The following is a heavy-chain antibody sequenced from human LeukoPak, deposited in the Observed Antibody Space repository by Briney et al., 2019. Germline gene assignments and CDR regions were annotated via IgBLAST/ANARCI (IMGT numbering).Heavy chain of an antibody. CDR1: GGSFSGYY. Sequence: SETLSLTCAVYGGSFSGYYWSWIRQPPGKGLEWIGEINHSGSTNYNPSLKSRVTISVDTSKNQFSLKLSSVTAADTAVYYCARLVEITMVRGVNDAFDIWGQGTMVTVSS. CDR2: INHSGST. J-gene: IGHJ3*02. V-gene: IGHV4-34*01. CDR3: ARLVEITMVRGVNDAFDI. D-gene: IGHD3-10*01.